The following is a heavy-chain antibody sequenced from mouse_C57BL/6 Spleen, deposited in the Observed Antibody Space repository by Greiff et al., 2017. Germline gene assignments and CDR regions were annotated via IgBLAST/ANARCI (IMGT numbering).Heavy chain of an antibody. D-gene: IGHD1-1*01. CDR1: GYTFTSYW. J-gene: IGHJ3*01. CDR3: ARYYYYGSSYGWFAY. Sequence: QVQLQQPGAELVKPGASVKMSCKASGYTFTSYWITWVKQRPGQGLEWIGDIYPGSGSTNYNEKFKSKATLTVDTSSSTAYVQLSSLTSEDSAVYYCARYYYYGSSYGWFAYWGQGTLVTVSA. V-gene: IGHV1-55*01. CDR2: IYPGSGST.